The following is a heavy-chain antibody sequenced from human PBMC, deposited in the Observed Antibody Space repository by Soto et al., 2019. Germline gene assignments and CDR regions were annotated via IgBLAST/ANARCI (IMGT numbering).Heavy chain of an antibody. CDR1: GGSIRRGGSY. CDR2: IYYSGST. CDR3: ASYDSSGYSFDY. Sequence: QVQLQESGPGLVKPSQTLSLTCTVSGGSIRRGGSYWSWIRQHPGKGLEWIGYIYYSGSTYYNPSLKSRXIIXVXTSNNPFSLKLSSVTAAATAVYYGASYDSSGYSFDYWGQGTLVTVSS. J-gene: IGHJ4*02. D-gene: IGHD3-22*01. V-gene: IGHV4-31*03.